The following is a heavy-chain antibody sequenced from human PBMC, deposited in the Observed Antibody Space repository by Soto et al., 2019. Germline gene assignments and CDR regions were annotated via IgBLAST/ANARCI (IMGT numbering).Heavy chain of an antibody. CDR2: IYHNGIT. V-gene: IGHV4-4*02. CDR3: ARHLFDSSGWYVAY. J-gene: IGHJ4*02. D-gene: IGHD6-19*01. CDR1: GTSISSTYW. Sequence: SETLSLTCRVSGTSISSTYWWTWVRQSPGKGLEWIGEIYHNGITKYNPSLKSRVTISVDTSNNQFSLKLSPVTATDTAVYYCARHLFDSSGWYVAYWGQGTLVTVSS.